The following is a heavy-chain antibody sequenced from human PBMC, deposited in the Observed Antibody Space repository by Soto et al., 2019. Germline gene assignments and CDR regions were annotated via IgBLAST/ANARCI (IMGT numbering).Heavy chain of an antibody. CDR3: ARIGTPYNSSSWGNWFDP. Sequence: QVQLVQSGAEVKKPGSSVKVSCKASGGTFSSYAISWVRQAPGQGLEWMGGIIPIFGTANYAQKFQGRVTITADESTSTAYMEPSTLRSEDTAVYYCARIGTPYNSSSWGNWFDPWGQGTLVTVSS. J-gene: IGHJ5*02. D-gene: IGHD6-13*01. V-gene: IGHV1-69*01. CDR1: GGTFSSYA. CDR2: IIPIFGTA.